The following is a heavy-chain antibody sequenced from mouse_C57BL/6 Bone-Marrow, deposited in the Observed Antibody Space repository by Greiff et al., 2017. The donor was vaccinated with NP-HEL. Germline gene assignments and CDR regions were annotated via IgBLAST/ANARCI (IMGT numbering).Heavy chain of an antibody. CDR1: GYTFTSYW. D-gene: IGHD1-1*01. J-gene: IGHJ3*01. CDR2: IDPSDSYT. V-gene: IGHV1-59*01. CDR3: ARPRYYYGSSYPFAY. Sequence: QVQLQQPGAELVRPGTSVKLSCKASGYTFTSYWMHWVKQRPRQGLEWIGVIDPSDSYTNYNQKFKGKATLTVDTSSSTAYMQLSSLTSEDSAVYYCARPRYYYGSSYPFAYWGQGTLVTVSA.